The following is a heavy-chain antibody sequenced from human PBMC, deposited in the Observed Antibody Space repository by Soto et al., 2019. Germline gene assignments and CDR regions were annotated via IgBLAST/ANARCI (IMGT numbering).Heavy chain of an antibody. CDR1: GYTFTYYE. J-gene: IGHJ4*01. Sequence: QVHLMQSGAEVKKPGASVKVSCKASGYTFTYYEITWVRQAPGQGLEWMGWISAYSGNTNYAQKLQGRLTMTTDTSTNTAYMGLRSLRSDDTAVYYCARVVKAGDYGDYGRYYFDYWGHGTLVTVSS. D-gene: IGHD4-17*01. CDR2: ISAYSGNT. CDR3: ARVVKAGDYGDYGRYYFDY. V-gene: IGHV1-18*04.